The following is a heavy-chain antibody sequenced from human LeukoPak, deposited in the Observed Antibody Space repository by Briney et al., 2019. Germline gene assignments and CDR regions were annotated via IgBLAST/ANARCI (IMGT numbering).Heavy chain of an antibody. J-gene: IGHJ4*02. D-gene: IGHD2-2*01. V-gene: IGHV1-18*01. CDR3: ATYYCSTTSCYPYFFDY. CDR1: GYPFTTYG. Sequence: ASVKVSSTASGYPFTTYGISWVRQAPGQGLEWMGWINPDNGNTKYAQKFQGRVTMTTDTSTSTAHMELRSLRSDDTAVYYCATYYCSTTSCYPYFFDYWGQGTLVTVSS. CDR2: INPDNGNT.